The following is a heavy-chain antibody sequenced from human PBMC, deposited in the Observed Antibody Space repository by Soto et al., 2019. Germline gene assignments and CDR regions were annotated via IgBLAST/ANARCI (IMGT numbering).Heavy chain of an antibody. CDR1: GYSFTSYW. CDR3: AIPGYDYVWGSYRYHYYGMDV. J-gene: IGHJ6*02. V-gene: IGHV5-10-1*01. CDR2: IDPSDSYT. D-gene: IGHD3-16*02. Sequence: GESLKISCKGSGYSFTSYWISWVRQMPGKGLEWMGRIDPSDSYTNYSPSFQGHVTISADKSISTAYLQWSSLKASDTAMYYCAIPGYDYVWGSYRYHYYGMDVWGQGTTVTVSS.